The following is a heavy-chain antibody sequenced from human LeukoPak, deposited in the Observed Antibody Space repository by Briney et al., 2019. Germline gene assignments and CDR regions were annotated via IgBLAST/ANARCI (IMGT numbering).Heavy chain of an antibody. J-gene: IGHJ4*02. Sequence: AETLSLTCAVYGGSFRGYYWSWIRQPPGKGLEWIGEINHSGSTNDNPSLKSRVTISRDTSMKKFSLKLNSVTAADTAVYYCASTERCSTTCPLDYWGQGTLVTVPS. V-gene: IGHV4-34*01. D-gene: IGHD2-2*01. CDR1: GGSFRGYY. CDR2: INHSGST. CDR3: ASTERCSTTCPLDY.